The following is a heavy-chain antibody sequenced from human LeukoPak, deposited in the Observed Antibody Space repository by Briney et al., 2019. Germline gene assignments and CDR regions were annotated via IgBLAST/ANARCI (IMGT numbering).Heavy chain of an antibody. J-gene: IGHJ4*02. CDR1: GFTLSSYA. CDR3: AKAPVTTCRGAYCYPFDY. Sequence: GGSLRLSCAASGFTLSSYAMSWVLQAPGKGLEWVSAISDSGNTYHADSVKGRFTISRDSSKSTLFLQMNRLRPEDAAVYYCAKAPVTTCRGAYCYPFDYWGQGTLVTVSS. CDR2: ISDSGNT. D-gene: IGHD2-21*01. V-gene: IGHV3-23*01.